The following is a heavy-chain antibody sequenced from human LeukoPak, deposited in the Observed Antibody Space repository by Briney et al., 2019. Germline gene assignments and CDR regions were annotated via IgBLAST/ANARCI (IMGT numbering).Heavy chain of an antibody. CDR3: ASPSIVGATRDAFDI. D-gene: IGHD1-26*01. Sequence: PSETLSLTCTVSGGSISSYYWSWIRQPPGKGLEWIGYIYYSGSTNYNPSLKSRVTISVDTSKNQFSLKLSSVTAADTAVYYCASPSIVGATRDAFDIWGQGTMVTASS. CDR1: GGSISSYY. CDR2: IYYSGST. J-gene: IGHJ3*02. V-gene: IGHV4-59*08.